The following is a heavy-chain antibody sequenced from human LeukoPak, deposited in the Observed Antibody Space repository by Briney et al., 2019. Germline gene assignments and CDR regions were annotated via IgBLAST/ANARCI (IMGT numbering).Heavy chain of an antibody. CDR2: INHSGST. D-gene: IGHD6-19*01. J-gene: IGHJ4*02. V-gene: IGHV4-34*01. CDR1: GGSFSGYY. CDR3: ASRWAYSSARYVVY. Sequence: SETLSLTCAVYGGSFSGYYWSWIRQPPGKGLEWIGEINHSGSTNYNPSLKSRVTISVDTSKNQFSLKLSSVTAADMAVYYCASRWAYSSARYVVYWGQGTLVTVSS.